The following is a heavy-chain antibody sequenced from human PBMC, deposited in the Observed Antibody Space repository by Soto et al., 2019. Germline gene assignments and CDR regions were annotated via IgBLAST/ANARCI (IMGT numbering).Heavy chain of an antibody. CDR2: IYSGGST. CDR1: GFTVSSNY. Sequence: PGGSLRLSCAAAGFTVSSNYMSWVRQAPGKGLEWVSVIYSGGSTYYADSVKGRFTISRDNSKNTLYLQMNSLRAEDTAVYYCARVQWGSSGPTMGFDYWGQGTLVTVSS. CDR3: ARVQWGSSGPTMGFDY. D-gene: IGHD3-22*01. V-gene: IGHV3-53*01. J-gene: IGHJ4*02.